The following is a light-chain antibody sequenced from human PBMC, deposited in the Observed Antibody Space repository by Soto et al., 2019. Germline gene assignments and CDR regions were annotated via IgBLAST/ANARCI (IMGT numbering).Light chain of an antibody. J-gene: IGLJ2*01. CDR1: SSDIGAYNF. Sequence: QSALTQPASVSGSPGQSITISCTGTSSDIGAYNFVSWYQQHPGKAPKLMLYDVNIRPSGVSNRFSGSKSGNTASLTISGIQAEDEADYYCTSWPTSTTMIFGGGTKITVL. CDR2: DVN. V-gene: IGLV2-14*03. CDR3: TSWPTSTTMI.